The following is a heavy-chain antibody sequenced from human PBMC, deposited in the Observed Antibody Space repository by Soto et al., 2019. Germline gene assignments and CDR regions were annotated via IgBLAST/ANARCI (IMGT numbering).Heavy chain of an antibody. CDR2: IYYSGST. J-gene: IGHJ5*02. Sequence: PSETLSLTCSVSGGSINSSSYFWGWVRQPPGKGLEWIGSIYYSGSTYYNPSVRSRVTISVDTSKKQFSLKLSSVTAVDTAVFYCARHYSSGSRNWFDPWGQGTLVTVSS. D-gene: IGHD6-19*01. CDR1: GGSINSSSYF. V-gene: IGHV4-39*01. CDR3: ARHYSSGSRNWFDP.